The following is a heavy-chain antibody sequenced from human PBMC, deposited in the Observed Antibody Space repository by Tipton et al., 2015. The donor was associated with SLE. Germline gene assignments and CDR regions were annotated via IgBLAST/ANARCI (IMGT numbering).Heavy chain of an antibody. V-gene: IGHV4-31*11. J-gene: IGHJ3*01. D-gene: IGHD1-26*01. Sequence: TLSLTCVVYGGSFSGYYWTWIRQHPGKGLEWIGYIYYSGSTYYNPSLKSRVTISVDTSKNQFSLKLTSVTAADTAVYYCARGGSHKVGATFWGQGTMVTVSS. CDR3: ARGGSHKVGATF. CDR1: GGSFSGYY. CDR2: IYYSGST.